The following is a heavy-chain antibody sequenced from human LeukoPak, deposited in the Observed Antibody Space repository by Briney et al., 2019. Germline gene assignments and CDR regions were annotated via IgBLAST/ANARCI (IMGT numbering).Heavy chain of an antibody. D-gene: IGHD3-22*01. J-gene: IGHJ5*02. Sequence: SQTLSLTCTVSGGSISSGDHYWSWIRQHPGKGLEWIGYIYYSGSTYYNPSLKSRVTISVDTSKNQFSLKLSSVTAADTAVYYCAREGPDSSGYYPSFNWFDPWGQGTLVTVSS. V-gene: IGHV4-31*03. CDR1: GGSISSGDHY. CDR2: IYYSGST. CDR3: AREGPDSSGYYPSFNWFDP.